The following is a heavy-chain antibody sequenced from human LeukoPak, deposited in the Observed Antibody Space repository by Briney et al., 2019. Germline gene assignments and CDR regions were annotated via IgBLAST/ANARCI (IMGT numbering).Heavy chain of an antibody. CDR1: GGSITSYY. V-gene: IGHV4-59*01. CDR3: ARRGPSYNWFDP. CDR2: IYYSGSA. D-gene: IGHD3-10*01. Sequence: KPSETLSLTCTVSGGSITSYYWSWIRQPPGKGLEWIGYIYYSGSANYNPSLKSRVTISVDTSKNQFSLKLSSVTTADTAVYYCARRGPSYNWFDPWGQGTLVTVSS. J-gene: IGHJ5*02.